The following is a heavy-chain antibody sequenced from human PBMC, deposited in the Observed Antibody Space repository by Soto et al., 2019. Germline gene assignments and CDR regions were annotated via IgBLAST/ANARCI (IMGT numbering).Heavy chain of an antibody. V-gene: IGHV1-69*01. CDR1: GGTFSSYA. J-gene: IGHJ5*02. D-gene: IGHD3-10*01. Sequence: QVQLVQSGTEVKKPGSSVKVSCKASGGTFSSYAISWVRQAPGQGLEWMGGIIPIFGTANYAQKFQGRVTITADESTSTAYMELSSLRSEDTAVYYCAREKASYGSGTGSLDPWGQGTLVTVSS. CDR2: IIPIFGTA. CDR3: AREKASYGSGTGSLDP.